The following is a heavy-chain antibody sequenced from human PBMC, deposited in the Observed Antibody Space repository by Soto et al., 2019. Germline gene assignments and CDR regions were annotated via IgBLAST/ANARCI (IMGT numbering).Heavy chain of an antibody. CDR1: GYTFTSYD. Sequence: ASVKVSCKASGYTFTSYDINWVRQATGQGLEWMGWMNPNSGNTGYAQKFQGRVTMTRNTSISTAYVELSSLRSEDTAVYYCARGGGYCTNGVCRYYFDYWGQGTLVTVSS. D-gene: IGHD2-8*01. CDR3: ARGGGYCTNGVCRYYFDY. J-gene: IGHJ4*02. V-gene: IGHV1-8*01. CDR2: MNPNSGNT.